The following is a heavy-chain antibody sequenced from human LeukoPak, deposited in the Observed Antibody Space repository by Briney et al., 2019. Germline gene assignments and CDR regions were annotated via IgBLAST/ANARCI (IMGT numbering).Heavy chain of an antibody. V-gene: IGHV3-30*04. CDR2: ISYDGNVR. CDR1: GFTFSRYG. J-gene: IGHJ4*02. D-gene: IGHD5-18*01. Sequence: GRSLRLSCAASGFTFSRYGINWVRQAPGKGPEWVAFISYDGNVRYHADFVEGRFTISRDNAKNSLFLQMNSLRAEDTAVYYCGTSRDAAMETGGQGVLVTVSS. CDR3: GTSRDAAMET.